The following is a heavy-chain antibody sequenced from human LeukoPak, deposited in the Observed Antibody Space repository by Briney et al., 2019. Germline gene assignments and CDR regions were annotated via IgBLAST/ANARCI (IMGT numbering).Heavy chain of an antibody. CDR3: ARHPTGFPNWFDP. J-gene: IGHJ5*02. V-gene: IGHV4-39*01. CDR1: GGSISSGFYS. CDR2: IYKTGS. Sequence: PSETLSLTCSVSGGSISSGFYSWGWIRQPPGKGLEWIGGIYKTGSMYNPSLKSRVTISVDTSRNQLSLKLSSVTAADTAVYFCARHPTGFPNWFDPWGQATLVTVSS. D-gene: IGHD3-10*01.